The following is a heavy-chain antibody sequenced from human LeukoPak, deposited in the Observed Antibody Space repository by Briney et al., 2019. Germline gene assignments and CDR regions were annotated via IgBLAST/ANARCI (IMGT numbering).Heavy chain of an antibody. CDR3: ARQPHRNWFDP. Sequence: SETLFLTCTVSGGSISSYYWSWIRQPPGKGLEWIGYIYYSGSTNFNPSLKSRVTISVDTSKNQFSLKLSSVTAADTAVYYCARQPHRNWFDPWGQGTLVTVSS. CDR2: IYYSGST. CDR1: GGSISSYY. V-gene: IGHV4-59*01. J-gene: IGHJ5*02.